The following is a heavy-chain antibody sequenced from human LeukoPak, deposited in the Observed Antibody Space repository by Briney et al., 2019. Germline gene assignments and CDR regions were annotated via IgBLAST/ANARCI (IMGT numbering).Heavy chain of an antibody. Sequence: PSETLSLTCAVDGGSFSGYSWSWIRQPPGKGMEWIAYIYYTGNTYFNPSLKSRVTISVDTSKNQFSLKLSSVTAADTAVYYCARVLAAAGNNWFDPWGQGTLVTVSS. J-gene: IGHJ5*02. CDR3: ARVLAAAGNNWFDP. D-gene: IGHD6-13*01. CDR2: IYYTGNT. V-gene: IGHV4-30-4*07. CDR1: GGSFSGYS.